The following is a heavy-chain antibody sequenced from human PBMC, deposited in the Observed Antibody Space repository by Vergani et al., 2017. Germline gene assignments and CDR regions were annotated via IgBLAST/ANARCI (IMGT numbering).Heavy chain of an antibody. D-gene: IGHD3-10*01. Sequence: QVQLVQSGAEVKKPGSSVKVSCKASGGTFSSYTISWVRQAPGQGLEWMGRIIPILGIANYAQKCQGRVTITADKSTSTAYMELSSLRSGDTAVYYCASEGYYDSGTMGAFDYWGQGTLVTVSS. V-gene: IGHV1-69*02. J-gene: IGHJ4*02. CDR2: IIPILGIA. CDR3: ASEGYYDSGTMGAFDY. CDR1: GGTFSSYT.